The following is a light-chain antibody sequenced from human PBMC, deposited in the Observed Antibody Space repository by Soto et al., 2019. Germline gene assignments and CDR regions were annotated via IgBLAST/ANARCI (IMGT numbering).Light chain of an antibody. J-gene: IGKJ5*01. V-gene: IGKV1-5*03. Sequence: DIQMTQSPSTLSGSVGDRVTITCRASQTISSWLAWYQQKPGKAPKLPIYKASTLKSGVPSRFSGSGSGTEFTLTISSLQPDDFATYYCQHYNSYSEAFGQGTRLEIK. CDR1: QTISSW. CDR2: KAS. CDR3: QHYNSYSEA.